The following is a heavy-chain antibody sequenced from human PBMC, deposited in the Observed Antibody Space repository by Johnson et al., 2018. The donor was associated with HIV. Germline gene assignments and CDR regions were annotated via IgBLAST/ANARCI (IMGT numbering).Heavy chain of an antibody. CDR3: AKDPTTVGAFDI. V-gene: IGHV3-11*01. J-gene: IGHJ3*02. Sequence: QVQLVESGGGLVQPGGSLRLSCAASRFTFSDYYMSWIRQTPGKGLEWVSYISSSGSTKYYADSVKGRFTTSRDNSKNTLYLQMNSLSAEDTAVYYCAKDPTTVGAFDIWGQGTMLTVSS. D-gene: IGHD4-11*01. CDR2: ISSSGSTK. CDR1: RFTFSDYY.